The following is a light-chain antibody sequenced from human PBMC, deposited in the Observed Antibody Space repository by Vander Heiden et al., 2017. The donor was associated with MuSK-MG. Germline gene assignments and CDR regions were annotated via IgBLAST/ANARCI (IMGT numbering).Light chain of an antibody. CDR3: CFSAGSYTFGV. Sequence: QSALTQPRSVSGSPGQPVTISCTGTSSDVGGYNYVSWYQQHPGKATKLMMEYVSKRPSGVPDRFSGSQSGKPAPMPISGLQAEDWGDDYCCFSAGSYTFGVFRGGT. CDR2: YVS. CDR1: SSDVGGYNY. V-gene: IGLV2-11*01. J-gene: IGLJ2*01.